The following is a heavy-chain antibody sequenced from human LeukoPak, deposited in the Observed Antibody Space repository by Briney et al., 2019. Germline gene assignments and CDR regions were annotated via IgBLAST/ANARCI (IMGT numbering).Heavy chain of an antibody. CDR3: ARGVLRLGELSF. D-gene: IGHD3-16*02. Sequence: SETLSLTCTVSGGSISSGDYYWSWIRQPPGKGLEGIGYIYYSGSTYYNPSLKSRVTISVHTSKNQFSLKLSSVTAADTAVYYCARGVLRLGELSFWGQGTLVTVSS. CDR1: GGSISSGDYY. CDR2: IYYSGST. V-gene: IGHV4-30-4*08. J-gene: IGHJ4*02.